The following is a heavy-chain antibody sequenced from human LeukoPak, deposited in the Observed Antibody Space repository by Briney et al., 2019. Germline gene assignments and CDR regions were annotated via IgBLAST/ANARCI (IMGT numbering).Heavy chain of an antibody. CDR3: ARGYCSGGSCYSGPFDV. V-gene: IGHV4-59*01. CDR1: GDSISRYY. J-gene: IGHJ3*01. D-gene: IGHD2-15*01. Sequence: PSETLSLTCTVSGDSISRYYWSWIRQPPGKGLEWIGYIYYSGSTNYNPSLKSRVTISLDTSKNQFSLKLSSVTAADTAVYYCARGYCSGGSCYSGPFDVWGQGTMVTVSS. CDR2: IYYSGST.